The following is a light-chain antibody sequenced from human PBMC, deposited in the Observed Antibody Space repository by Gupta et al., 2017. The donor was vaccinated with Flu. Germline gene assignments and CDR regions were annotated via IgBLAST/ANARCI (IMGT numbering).Light chain of an antibody. Sequence: DIQMTQPPSTLSASVGDRVTITCRASHSVVSWLAWYQQKPGKAPKLLIFKASRLESGAPARFSGSGSGTXFTLTIXSLQPDDFATYYCQQYNSYSPTFGXGTRVEIK. J-gene: IGKJ1*01. CDR1: HSVVSW. CDR2: KAS. V-gene: IGKV1-5*03. CDR3: QQYNSYSPT.